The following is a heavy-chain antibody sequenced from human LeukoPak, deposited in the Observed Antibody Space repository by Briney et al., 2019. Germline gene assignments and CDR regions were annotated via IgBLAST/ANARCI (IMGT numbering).Heavy chain of an antibody. CDR2: ISYDGSNK. D-gene: IGHD3-3*01. CDR3: ARPDLYYDFWSGYYRY. CDR1: GFTFSSYA. Sequence: GSLRLSCAASGFTFSSYAMHWVRQAPGKGLEWVAVISYDGSNKYYADSVKGRFTISRDNSKNTLYLQMNSLRAEDTAVYYCARPDLYYDFWSGYYRYWGQGTLVTVSS. V-gene: IGHV3-30-3*01. J-gene: IGHJ4*02.